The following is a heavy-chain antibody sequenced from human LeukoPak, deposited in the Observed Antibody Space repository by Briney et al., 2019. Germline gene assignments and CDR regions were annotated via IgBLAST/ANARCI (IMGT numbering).Heavy chain of an antibody. V-gene: IGHV4-39*01. J-gene: IGHJ4*02. D-gene: IGHD6-25*01. CDR1: GGSISSSSYY. Sequence: PSETLSLTCTVSGGSISSSSYYWGWIRQPPGKGLEWIGSIYYSGSTYYNPSLKSRVTISVDTSKNQFSLKLTSMTAADAATYFCARQFATAAADTRGYFDYWGQGTVVAVSS. CDR3: ARQFATAAADTRGYFDY. CDR2: IYYSGST.